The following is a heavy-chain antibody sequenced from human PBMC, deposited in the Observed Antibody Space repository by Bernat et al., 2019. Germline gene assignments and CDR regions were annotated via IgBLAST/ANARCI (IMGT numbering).Heavy chain of an antibody. CDR1: GVTFSSYT. V-gene: IGHV1-69*02. Sequence: QVQLVQSGAEVKKPGSSVKVSCKASGVTFSSYTISWVRQAPGQGLEWMGRIIPILGIANYAQKFQSRVTITADKSTSTAYQELGRLRSEDTAVYYCASSVYDSSGYYDYWGQGTLVTVSS. CDR3: ASSVYDSSGYYDY. CDR2: IIPILGIA. D-gene: IGHD3-22*01. J-gene: IGHJ4*02.